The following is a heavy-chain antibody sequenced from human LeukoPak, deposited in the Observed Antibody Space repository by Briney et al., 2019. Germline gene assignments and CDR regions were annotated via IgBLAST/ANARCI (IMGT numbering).Heavy chain of an antibody. Sequence: SETLSLTCIVSGDSISTSSYYWAWIRQPPGKGLEWIGSPYYHGTAYYSQSLKSRATLSIDTSKNQFSLNVKSVTAADTAVYYCVRHGWEQLWSRGWFDPWGQGTLVTVSS. V-gene: IGHV4-39*01. J-gene: IGHJ5*02. CDR2: PYYHGTA. CDR3: VRHGWEQLWSRGWFDP. CDR1: GDSISTSSYY. D-gene: IGHD1/OR15-1a*01.